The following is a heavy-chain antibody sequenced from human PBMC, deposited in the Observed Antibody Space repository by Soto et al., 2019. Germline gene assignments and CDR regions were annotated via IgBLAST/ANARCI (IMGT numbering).Heavy chain of an antibody. CDR2: IYYSGST. J-gene: IGHJ6*01. Sequence: ETLSLTCTVSGGSISSYSWSWIRQPPVKGQEWIGYIYYSGSTNYNPSLKSRVTISVDTSKNQVSLKLHSVTAAATAVYYCARSPPVEYYDFWRRYNPSRMAVSAPGPTVTVS. CDR3: ARSPPVEYYDFWRRYNPSRMAV. D-gene: IGHD3-3*01. CDR1: GGSISSYS. V-gene: IGHV4-59*01.